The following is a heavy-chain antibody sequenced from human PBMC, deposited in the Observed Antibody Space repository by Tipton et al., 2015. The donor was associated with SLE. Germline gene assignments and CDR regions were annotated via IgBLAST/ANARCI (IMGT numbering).Heavy chain of an antibody. V-gene: IGHV4-39*07. CDR2: IYYSGST. Sequence: TLSLTCTVSGGSISSSSYYWGWIRQPPGKGLEWIGSIYYSGSTNYNPSLKSRVTISVDTSKNQFSLKLSSVTAADTAIYYCARGGYSSGWYGDYFVYCGQGTLVTVSS. CDR3: ARGGYSSGWYGDYFVY. D-gene: IGHD6-19*01. CDR1: GGSISSSSYY. J-gene: IGHJ4*02.